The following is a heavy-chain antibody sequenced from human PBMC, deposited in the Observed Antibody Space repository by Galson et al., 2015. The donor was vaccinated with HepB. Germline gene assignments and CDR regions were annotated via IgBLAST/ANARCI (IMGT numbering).Heavy chain of an antibody. CDR1: GGTFSSYA. V-gene: IGHV1-69*06. Sequence: SVKVSCKASGGTFSSYAISWVRQAPGQGLEWMGGIIPIFGTANYAQKFQGRVTITAEKSTSTAYMELSSLRSEDTAVYYCASLYGGNGRDAFDIWGQGTMVTVSS. CDR2: IIPIFGTA. CDR3: ASLYGGNGRDAFDI. D-gene: IGHD4-23*01. J-gene: IGHJ3*02.